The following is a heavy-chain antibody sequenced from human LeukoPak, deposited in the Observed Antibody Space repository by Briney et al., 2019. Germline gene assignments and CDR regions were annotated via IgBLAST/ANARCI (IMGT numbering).Heavy chain of an antibody. V-gene: IGHV2-5*02. D-gene: IGHD6-13*01. CDR1: GFSLSTSGVG. Sequence: SGPTLVKPTQTLTLTCTFSGFSLSTSGVGVGWIRQTPGKGLEWLALIYCDDDIRYSPSLKSRLTITKDTSRNQVILTMTNMDPVDTATYYCPHKGGTYSSRVDWGQGTLVTVSS. CDR3: PHKGGTYSSRVD. CDR2: IYCDDDI. J-gene: IGHJ4*02.